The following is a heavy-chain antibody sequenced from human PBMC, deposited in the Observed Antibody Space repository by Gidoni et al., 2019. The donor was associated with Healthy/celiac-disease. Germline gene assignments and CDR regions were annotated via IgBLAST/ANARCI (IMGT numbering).Heavy chain of an antibody. J-gene: IGHJ6*03. D-gene: IGHD2-2*01. V-gene: IGHV3-74*01. Sequence: EVQLVESGGGLVQPGGSLGLSGPAPDSTLGRDWMNWVRQAPGKGLVWVSRINSDGSSTSYADSVKGRFTISRDNAKNTLYLQMNSLRAEDTAVYYCARGGWRSSTRDTNYYYYYYMDVWGKGTTVTVSS. CDR1: DSTLGRDW. CDR3: ARGGWRSSTRDTNYYYYYYMDV. CDR2: INSDGSST.